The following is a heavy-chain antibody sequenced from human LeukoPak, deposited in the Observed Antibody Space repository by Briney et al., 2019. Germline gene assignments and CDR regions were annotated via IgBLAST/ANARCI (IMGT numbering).Heavy chain of an antibody. J-gene: IGHJ4*02. Sequence: SETLSLTCAVYGGSFSGYYWSWIRQPPGKGLEWIGEINHSGSTNYNPSLKSRVTISVDTSKNQFSLKLSSVTAADTAVYYCVRHTTSGWYQVVYWGQGTLVTVSS. CDR1: GGSFSGYY. D-gene: IGHD6-19*01. CDR2: INHSGST. CDR3: VRHTTSGWYQVVY. V-gene: IGHV4-34*01.